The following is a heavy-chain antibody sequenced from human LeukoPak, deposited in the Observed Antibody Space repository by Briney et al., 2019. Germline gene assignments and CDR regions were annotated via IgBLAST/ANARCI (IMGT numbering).Heavy chain of an antibody. V-gene: IGHV4-4*07. CDR3: ARDWSWVTGPHHDRTYYCYGMDV. CDR2: IYTSGST. J-gene: IGHJ6*02. Sequence: SETLSLTCTVSGGSISSYYWSWIRQPAGKGLEWIGRIYTSGSTNYNPSLKSRVTMSVDTSKNQFSLKLSSVTAADTAVYYCARDWSWVTGPHHDRTYYCYGMDVWGQGTTVTVSS. CDR1: GGSISSYY. D-gene: IGHD2-21*02.